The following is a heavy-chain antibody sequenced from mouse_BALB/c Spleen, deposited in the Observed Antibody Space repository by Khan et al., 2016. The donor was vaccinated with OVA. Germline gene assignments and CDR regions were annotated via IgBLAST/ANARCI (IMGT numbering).Heavy chain of an antibody. CDR3: VREGAYYRSDGWFAY. J-gene: IGHJ3*01. CDR1: GYTFTTYT. CDR2: IIPSNDYT. D-gene: IGHD2-14*01. V-gene: IGHV1-4*01. Sequence: VQLKQSGAELARPGASVKMSCKASGYTFTTYTIHWVKQRPGKGLEWIGYIIPSNDYTNYNQKFKDRATLTADKSSSTAYMQMSSLTSEDSAVYYCVREGAYYRSDGWFAYWGQGTLVTVSA.